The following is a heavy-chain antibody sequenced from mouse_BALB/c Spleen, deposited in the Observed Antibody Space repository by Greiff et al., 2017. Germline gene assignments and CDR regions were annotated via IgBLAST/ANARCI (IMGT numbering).Heavy chain of an antibody. J-gene: IGHJ4*01. CDR2: IWTGGGT. CDR1: GFSLTSYD. CDR3: VRGSYGYAMDY. Sequence: VQLKESGPGLVAPSQSLSITCTVSGFSLTSYDISWIRQPPGKGLEWLGVIWTGGGTNYNSAFMSRLSISKDNSKSQVFLKMNSLQTDDTAIYYCVRGSYGYAMDYWGQGTSVTVSS. D-gene: IGHD1-1*01. V-gene: IGHV2-9-2*01.